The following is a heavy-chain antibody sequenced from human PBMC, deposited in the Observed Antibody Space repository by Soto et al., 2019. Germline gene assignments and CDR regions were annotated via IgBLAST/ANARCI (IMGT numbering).Heavy chain of an antibody. CDR3: AREKWTQVDYYYGVDV. D-gene: IGHD5-18*01. CDR2: TYYRSKWYN. Sequence: SQTLSLTCAISGDSVSSNSAAWNWIRQSPSRGLEWLGRTYYRSKWYNDYAVSVKSRITINPDTSKNQFSLQLKSVTPEDTAIYYCAREKWTQVDYYYGVDVWGRGTTVTSP. CDR1: GDSVSSNSAA. V-gene: IGHV6-1*01. J-gene: IGHJ6*02.